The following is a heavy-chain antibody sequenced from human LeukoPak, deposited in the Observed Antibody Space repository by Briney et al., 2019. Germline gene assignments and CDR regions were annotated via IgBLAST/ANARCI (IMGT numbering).Heavy chain of an antibody. D-gene: IGHD4-11*01. CDR1: GYSISSGYY. V-gene: IGHV4-38-2*01. CDR3: ARGVVTTRGWFDP. J-gene: IGHJ5*02. CDR2: IYHSGST. Sequence: SETLSLTRAVSGYSISSGYYWGWIRQPPGKGLEWIGSIYHSGSTYYNPSLKSRVTISVDTSKNQFSLKLSSVTAADTAVYYCARGVVTTRGWFDPWGQGTLVTVSS.